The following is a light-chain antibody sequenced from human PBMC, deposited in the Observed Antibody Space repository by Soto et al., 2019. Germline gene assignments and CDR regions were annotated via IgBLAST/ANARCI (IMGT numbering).Light chain of an antibody. CDR3: QQLFMYPPT. CDR1: QSVSSSY. J-gene: IGKJ3*01. CDR2: GAS. Sequence: EIVLTQSPXTLSFSXXXXSXRSXGXSQSVSSSYLAWYQQKPGQAPRLLIYGASSRATGIPDRFSGSGSGTDFTLTVSSLQPEDFATYYCQQLFMYPPTFGPGTKVDIK. V-gene: IGKV3-20*01.